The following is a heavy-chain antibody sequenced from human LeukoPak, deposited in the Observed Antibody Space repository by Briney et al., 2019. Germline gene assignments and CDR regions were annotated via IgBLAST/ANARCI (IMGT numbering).Heavy chain of an antibody. V-gene: IGHV1-8*01. CDR3: ARSRYYYDSSGYYIRYHYYGMDV. CDR1: GYTFTSYD. CDR2: MNPNSGNT. Sequence: ASVKVSCKASGYTFTSYDINWVRQATGQGLEWMGWMNPNSGNTGYAQKFQGRVTMTRNTSISTAYMELSSLRSEDTAVYYCARSRYYYDSSGYYIRYHYYGMDVWGQGTTVTVSS. D-gene: IGHD3-22*01. J-gene: IGHJ6*02.